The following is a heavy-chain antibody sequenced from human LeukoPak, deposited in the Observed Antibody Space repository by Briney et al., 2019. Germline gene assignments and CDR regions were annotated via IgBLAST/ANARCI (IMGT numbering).Heavy chain of an antibody. Sequence: SETLSLTCTVSGGSISSGDYYWSWIRQPPGKGLEWIGFIYYSGSTYYNPSLKSRVTISVDTSKNQFSLKLSSVTAADTAVYYCARDPDSTGYFDYWGQGTLVTVSS. D-gene: IGHD2-21*02. J-gene: IGHJ4*02. CDR3: ARDPDSTGYFDY. V-gene: IGHV4-30-4*08. CDR1: GGSISSGDYY. CDR2: IYYSGST.